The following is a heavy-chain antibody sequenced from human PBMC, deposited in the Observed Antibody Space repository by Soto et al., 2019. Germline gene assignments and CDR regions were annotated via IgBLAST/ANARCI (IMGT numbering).Heavy chain of an antibody. CDR3: AKDLYDSTGYCRDY. CDR1: GFSFSSYS. D-gene: IGHD3-22*01. J-gene: IGHJ4*02. CDR2: ISGGGGNT. Sequence: EVQLLESGGGLVQPGGSLRLSCAASGFSFSSYSMSWVRQAPGKGLEKGLEWVSAISGGGGNTYYADTVKGRFTISRDNSKTTLYLQMKSLRDEDTAVYYCAKDLYDSTGYCRDYWGQGTLVTVS. V-gene: IGHV3-23*01.